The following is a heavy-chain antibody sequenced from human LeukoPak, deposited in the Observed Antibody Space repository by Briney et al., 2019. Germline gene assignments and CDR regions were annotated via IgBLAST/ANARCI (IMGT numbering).Heavy chain of an antibody. CDR2: IIPIFGTA. J-gene: IGHJ3*02. CDR3: ARAINMLRGVIIEGDAFDI. Sequence: ASVKVSCKASGGTFSSYAISWVRQAPGQGLEWMGGIIPIFGTANYAQKFQGRVTITADESTSTAYMELRSLRSDDTAVYFCARAINMLRGVIIEGDAFDIWGQGTLVTVSS. D-gene: IGHD3-10*01. CDR1: GGTFSSYA. V-gene: IGHV1-69*13.